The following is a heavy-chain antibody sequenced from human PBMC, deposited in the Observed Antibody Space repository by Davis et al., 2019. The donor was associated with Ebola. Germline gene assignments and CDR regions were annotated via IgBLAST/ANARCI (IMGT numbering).Heavy chain of an antibody. V-gene: IGHV3-23*01. CDR1: GFTFSSYA. Sequence: PGGSLRLSCAAYGFTFSSYAMSWVRQAPGKGLEWVSTISGSGGSTLYADSVKGRFTISRDNSKNTLYLQMNSLRAEDTAVYYCAKHIAARPLVYYFDYWGQGTLVTVSS. D-gene: IGHD6-6*01. CDR3: AKHIAARPLVYYFDY. J-gene: IGHJ4*02. CDR2: ISGSGGST.